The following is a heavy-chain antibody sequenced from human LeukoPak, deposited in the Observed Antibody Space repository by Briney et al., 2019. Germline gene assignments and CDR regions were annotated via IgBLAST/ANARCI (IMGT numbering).Heavy chain of an antibody. CDR3: AKVSLGTAMTS. CDR2: ISGSGGST. V-gene: IGHV3-23*01. D-gene: IGHD5-18*01. J-gene: IGHJ5*02. Sequence: GGSLRLSCAASGFTFSTYAMSWVRQAPGKGLDWLSAISGSGGSTYYADSVKGRFTISRDNSKNTLYLQRDSLRAEDTAVYYCAKVSLGTAMTSWGQGTLVTVSS. CDR1: GFTFSTYA.